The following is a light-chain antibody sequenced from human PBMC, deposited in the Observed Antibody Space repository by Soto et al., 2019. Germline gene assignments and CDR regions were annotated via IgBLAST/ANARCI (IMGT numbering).Light chain of an antibody. V-gene: IGKV1-39*01. CDR1: QSISSY. CDR3: QQSYSSPRT. CDR2: AAS. Sequence: DIQMTQSPSSLSASVGDRVTITCMASQSISSYLNWYQQKPGKAPKLLIYAASSLQSGVPSRFSGSGSGTDFTLTISSLQPEDFATYYCQQSYSSPRTFGQGTKVDLK. J-gene: IGKJ1*01.